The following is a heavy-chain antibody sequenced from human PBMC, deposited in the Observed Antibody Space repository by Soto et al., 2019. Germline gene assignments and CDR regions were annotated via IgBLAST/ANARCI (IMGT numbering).Heavy chain of an antibody. Sequence: SVKVSCKASGGTFSSYAISWARQAPGQGLEWMGGIIPIFGTANYAQKFQGRVTITADESTSTAYMELSSLRSEDTAVYYCARDLDCSGGSCYGAFDIWGQGTMVTVSS. V-gene: IGHV1-69*13. D-gene: IGHD2-15*01. J-gene: IGHJ3*02. CDR3: ARDLDCSGGSCYGAFDI. CDR1: GGTFSSYA. CDR2: IIPIFGTA.